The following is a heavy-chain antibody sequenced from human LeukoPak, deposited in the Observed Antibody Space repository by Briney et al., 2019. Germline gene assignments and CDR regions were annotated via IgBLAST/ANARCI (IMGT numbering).Heavy chain of an antibody. CDR2: ISGSSSYI. CDR1: GFTFSSYS. V-gene: IGHV3-21*01. Sequence: GGSLRLSCAASGFTFSSYSMNWVRQAPGKGLEWVSSISGSSSYIYYGDSVKGRFTISRDNAKNSLFLQMNSLRAEDTAVYYCARAVARGVIVPADAFDIWGQGTMVTVSS. D-gene: IGHD3-10*01. J-gene: IGHJ3*02. CDR3: ARAVARGVIVPADAFDI.